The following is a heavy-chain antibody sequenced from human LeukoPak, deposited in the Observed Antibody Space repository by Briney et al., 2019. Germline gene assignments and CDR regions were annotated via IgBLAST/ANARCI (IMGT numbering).Heavy chain of an antibody. Sequence: PGGALRLSCAASGFTFSSYEMKWVRQAPGKGLEWVQYISSSGSTIYYADSVKGRFTISRDNAKNSLYLQMNSVRAEDTAVYYCARWAKGIRNYFDYWGQGTLVTVSS. CDR2: ISSSGSTI. D-gene: IGHD6-13*01. J-gene: IGHJ4*02. CDR3: ARWAKGIRNYFDY. CDR1: GFTFSSYE. V-gene: IGHV3-48*03.